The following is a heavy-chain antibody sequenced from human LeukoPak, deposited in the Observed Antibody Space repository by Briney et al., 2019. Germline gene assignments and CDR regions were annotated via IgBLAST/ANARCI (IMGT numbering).Heavy chain of an antibody. Sequence: GGSLRLSCAASGFTVSHYYMTWVRQAPGKGLECVSVIYSGGSTYSADSVKGRFTISRDNSKNTLYLQMNSLRAEDTAVYYCARAGPYGSGEFDPWGQGTLVTVSS. CDR1: GFTVSHYY. CDR2: IYSGGST. CDR3: ARAGPYGSGEFDP. J-gene: IGHJ5*02. V-gene: IGHV3-53*01. D-gene: IGHD3-10*01.